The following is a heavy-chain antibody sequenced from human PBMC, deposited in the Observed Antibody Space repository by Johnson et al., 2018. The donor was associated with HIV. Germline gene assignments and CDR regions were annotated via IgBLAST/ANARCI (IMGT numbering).Heavy chain of an antibody. Sequence: VQLVESGGDVVRPGGSLRLSCAASGFGFSDYGMSWVRQVPGKGLEWVSGIKSNGANTAYADSVKGRFTISRDNAKRSLYLQMNSLRVEDTALYYCASEVEYSILGGVWGQGTMVTVSS. J-gene: IGHJ3*01. CDR2: IKSNGANT. CDR3: ASEVEYSILGGV. V-gene: IGHV3-20*04. CDR1: GFGFSDYG. D-gene: IGHD6-6*01.